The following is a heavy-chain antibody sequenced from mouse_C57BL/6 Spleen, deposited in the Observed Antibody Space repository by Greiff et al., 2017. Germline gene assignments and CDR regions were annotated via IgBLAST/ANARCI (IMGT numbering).Heavy chain of an antibody. CDR2: IDPEDGDT. J-gene: IGHJ4*01. V-gene: IGHV14-1*01. CDR3: TKSSIYDVYYVGAMDY. D-gene: IGHD2-3*01. CDR1: GFNIKDYY. Sequence: VQLQQSGAELVRPGASVKLSCTASGFNIKDYYMHWVKQRPEQGLEWIGRIDPEDGDTEYAPKFQGKATMTADTSSNTAYLQLSSLTSEDTAVXYGTKSSIYDVYYVGAMDYWGQGSSVTVSS.